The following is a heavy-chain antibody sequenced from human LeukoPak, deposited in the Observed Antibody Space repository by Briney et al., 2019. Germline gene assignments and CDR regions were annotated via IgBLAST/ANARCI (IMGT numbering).Heavy chain of an antibody. D-gene: IGHD2-15*01. CDR1: GYIFTSYY. CDR2: INPSGGST. V-gene: IGHV1-46*01. CDR3: ARCSGGSCYPDY. J-gene: IGHJ4*02. Sequence: ASVKVSCKASGYIFTSYYMHWVRQAPGQGLEWMGIINPSGGSTRYAQKFQGRVTMSRDTSTSTAYMELSSLRSEDTAVYYCARCSGGSCYPDYWGQGTLVTVSS.